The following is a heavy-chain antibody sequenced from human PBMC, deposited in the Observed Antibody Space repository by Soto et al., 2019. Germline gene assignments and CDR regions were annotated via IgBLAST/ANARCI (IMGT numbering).Heavy chain of an antibody. CDR1: GGTFSIYG. CDR3: ATSVGIAPTGEDGMDV. Sequence: SVKVSCKASGGTFSIYGFSWVLQAPGQGPEWIGWIIPILRTPNYAQKFQGRVTIVADESTTTVYMQLSSLKFEDTAVYYCATSVGIAPTGEDGMDVWGQGTSVTLSS. D-gene: IGHD2-8*02. V-gene: IGHV1-69*11. J-gene: IGHJ6*02. CDR2: IIPILRTP.